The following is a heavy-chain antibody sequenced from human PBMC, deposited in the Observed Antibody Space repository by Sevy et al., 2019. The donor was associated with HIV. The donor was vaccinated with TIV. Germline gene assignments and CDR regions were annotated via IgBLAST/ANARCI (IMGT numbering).Heavy chain of an antibody. V-gene: IGHV3-48*02. Sequence: GSLRLSCAASGISFSGFSMNWVRQAPGKGLEWVSYISSSSSPIFYADSVKGRFTISRDNAKNSVYLQMSSLGDDDTAVYYCARENWNEFDYWGQGTLVTVSS. J-gene: IGHJ4*02. CDR2: ISSSSSPI. D-gene: IGHD1-1*01. CDR3: ARENWNEFDY. CDR1: GISFSGFS.